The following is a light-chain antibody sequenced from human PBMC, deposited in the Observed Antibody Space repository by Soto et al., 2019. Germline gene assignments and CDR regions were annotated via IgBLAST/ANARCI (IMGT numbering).Light chain of an antibody. CDR1: QSVSGRY. CDR3: QQYSTSPYT. CDR2: GAA. V-gene: IGKV3-20*01. Sequence: EIVLTQSPGTPSLSPGERATLSCRASQSVSGRYLAWYQQKPGQAPRLLIFGAASRATGIPDRFSGSGSGTDFTLTISRLEPEDFAVYYCQQYSTSPYTFGQGTNLEIK. J-gene: IGKJ2*01.